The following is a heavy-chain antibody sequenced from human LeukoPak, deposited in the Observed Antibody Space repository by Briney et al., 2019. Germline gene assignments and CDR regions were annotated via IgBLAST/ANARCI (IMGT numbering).Heavy chain of an antibody. J-gene: IGHJ4*02. CDR3: ARDLYGDYFFDY. Sequence: GGSLRLSCVASGFTFSSYYMSWVRQAPGKGLEWVANIKEDGSERYYVDSMKGRFTISRNNAKNSLYLQMNSLRAEDTAVYYCARDLYGDYFFDYWGQGTLVTVSS. V-gene: IGHV3-7*01. D-gene: IGHD4-17*01. CDR1: GFTFSSYY. CDR2: IKEDGSER.